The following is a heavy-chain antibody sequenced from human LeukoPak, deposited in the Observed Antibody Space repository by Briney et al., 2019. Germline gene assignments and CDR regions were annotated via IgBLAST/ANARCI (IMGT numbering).Heavy chain of an antibody. CDR3: AKTIFPGYSYGYVEETKDY. J-gene: IGHJ4*02. CDR1: GFTFSSYA. V-gene: IGHV3-23*01. CDR2: ISGSGGST. D-gene: IGHD5-18*01. Sequence: GSLRLSCAASGFTFSSYAMSWVRQAPGKGLGWVSAISGSGGSTYYADSVKGRFTISRDNSKNTLYLQMNSLRAEDTAVYYCAKTIFPGYSYGYVEETKDYWGQGTLVTVSS.